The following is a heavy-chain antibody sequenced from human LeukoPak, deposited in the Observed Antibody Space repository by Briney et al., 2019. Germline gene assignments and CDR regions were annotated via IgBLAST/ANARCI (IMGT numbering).Heavy chain of an antibody. Sequence: PSETLSLTCTVSGGSISSYYWSWIRQPPGKGLEWIGHIYYSGSTNYNPSLKSRVTISVDTSKNQFSLKLSSVTAADTAVYYCARQSPYSSSWSGWFDPWGQGTLVTVSS. CDR3: ARQSPYSSSWSGWFDP. D-gene: IGHD6-13*01. CDR2: IYYSGST. V-gene: IGHV4-59*08. J-gene: IGHJ5*02. CDR1: GGSISSYY.